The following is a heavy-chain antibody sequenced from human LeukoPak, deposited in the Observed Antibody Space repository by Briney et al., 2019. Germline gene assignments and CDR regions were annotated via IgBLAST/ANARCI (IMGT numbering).Heavy chain of an antibody. Sequence: GGSLRLSCAASGFTFSSYAMSWVRQAPWKGLEWVSAISGSGGSTYYADSVKGRFTISRDNSKNTLYLQMNSLRAEDTAVYYCANLSPIQLWLSAPFDYWGQGTLVTVSS. V-gene: IGHV3-23*01. J-gene: IGHJ4*02. CDR3: ANLSPIQLWLSAPFDY. CDR1: GFTFSSYA. CDR2: ISGSGGST. D-gene: IGHD5-18*01.